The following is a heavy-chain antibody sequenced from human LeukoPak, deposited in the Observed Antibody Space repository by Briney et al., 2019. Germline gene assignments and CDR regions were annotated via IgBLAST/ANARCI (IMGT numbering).Heavy chain of an antibody. V-gene: IGHV3-30*18. CDR3: AKDSDPDYDFWSGYYASHFDY. CDR1: GFTFSSYG. D-gene: IGHD3-3*01. Sequence: TGGSLRLSCAASGFTFSSYGMHWVRQAPGKGLEWVAVISYDGSNKYYADSVKGRFTISRDNSKNTLYLQMNSLRAEDTAVYYCAKDSDPDYDFWSGYYASHFDYWGQGTLVTVSS. CDR2: ISYDGSNK. J-gene: IGHJ4*02.